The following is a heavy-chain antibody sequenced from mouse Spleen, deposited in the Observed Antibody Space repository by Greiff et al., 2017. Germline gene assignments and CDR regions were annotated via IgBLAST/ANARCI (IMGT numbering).Heavy chain of an antibody. CDR2: ISNGGGST. CDR3: ARDYDGYFDV. J-gene: IGHJ1*01. CDR1: GFTFSSYT. D-gene: IGHD2-4*01. Sequence: EVQLVESGGGLVQPGGSLKLSCAASGFTFSSYTMSWVRQTPEKRLEWVAYISNGGGSTYYTDTVKGRFTISRDNAKNTLYLQMSSLKSEDTAMYYCARDYDGYFDVWGAGTTVTVSS. V-gene: IGHV5-12-2*01.